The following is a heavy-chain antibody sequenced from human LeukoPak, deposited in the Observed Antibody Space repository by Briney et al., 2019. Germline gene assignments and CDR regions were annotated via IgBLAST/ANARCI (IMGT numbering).Heavy chain of an antibody. CDR3: ARGSRGYSGYDLFDY. J-gene: IGHJ4*02. V-gene: IGHV1-46*01. CDR1: GYTFTSYY. D-gene: IGHD5-12*01. CDR2: INPSGGST. Sequence: ASVKVSCKASGYTFTSYYMHWVRQAPVQGLEWMGIINPSGGSTSYAQKFQGRVTMTRDTSTSTVYMELSSLRSEDTAVYYCARGSRGYSGYDLFDYWGQGTLVTVSS.